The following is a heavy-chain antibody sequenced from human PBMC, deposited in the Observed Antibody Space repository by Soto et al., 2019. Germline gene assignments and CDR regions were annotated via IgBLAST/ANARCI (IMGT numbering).Heavy chain of an antibody. CDR3: ARGVAATVWYYYGMDV. D-gene: IGHD2-15*01. CDR1: GFTFSSYW. J-gene: IGHJ6*02. Sequence: PGGSLRLSCAASGFTFSSYWMSWVRQAPGKGLEWVANIKQDGSEKYYVDSVKGRFTISRDNAKNSLYLQMNSLGAEDTAVYYCARGVAATVWYYYGMDVWGQGTTVTVSS. V-gene: IGHV3-7*03. CDR2: IKQDGSEK.